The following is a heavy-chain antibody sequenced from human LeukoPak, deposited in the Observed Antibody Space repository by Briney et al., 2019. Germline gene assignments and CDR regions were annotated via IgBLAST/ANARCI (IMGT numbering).Heavy chain of an antibody. Sequence: PETLSLTCALYGGSFSGYYSSWIRQPPGKGLEWIGEINHSGSTNYNPSLKSRVTISVDTSKKQFSLKLSSVPAADTAVCFCERGWSGYYRIFDYWGEGTLVTVSS. V-gene: IGHV4-34*01. CDR2: INHSGST. D-gene: IGHD3-3*01. CDR3: ERGWSGYYRIFDY. CDR1: GGSFSGYY. J-gene: IGHJ4*02.